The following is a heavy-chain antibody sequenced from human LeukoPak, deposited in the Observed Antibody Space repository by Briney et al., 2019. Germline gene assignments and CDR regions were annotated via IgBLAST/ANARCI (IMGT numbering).Heavy chain of an antibody. CDR1: GFTFSSYE. V-gene: IGHV3-48*03. D-gene: IGHD2-21*01. J-gene: IGHJ4*02. Sequence: QPRGSLRLSCAASGFTFSSYEMNWVRQAPGKGLEWVSYISSSGTTIYYADPVKGRFTISRDNAKNSLYLQMNSLRAEAAAVYSCARGPRRGRQNCDFYYWGQGTLVTVSS. CDR2: ISSSGTTI. CDR3: ARGPRRGRQNCDFYY.